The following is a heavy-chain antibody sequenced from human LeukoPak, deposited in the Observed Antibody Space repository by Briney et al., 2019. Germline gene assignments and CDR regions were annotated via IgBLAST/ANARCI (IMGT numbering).Heavy chain of an antibody. J-gene: IGHJ6*04. CDR1: GGSFSGYY. V-gene: IGHV4-34*01. D-gene: IGHD1-26*01. CDR2: INHSGST. Sequence: SETLSLTCAVYGGSFSGYYWSWIRQPPGKGLEWIGEINHSGSTNYNPSLKSRVTISVDTSKNQFSLKLSSVTAADTAVYYCARGRYGGYGYYYYGMDVWGKGTTGTVSS. CDR3: ARGRYGGYGYYYYGMDV.